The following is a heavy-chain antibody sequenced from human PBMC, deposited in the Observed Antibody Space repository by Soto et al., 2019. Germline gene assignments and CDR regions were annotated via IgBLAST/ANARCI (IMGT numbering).Heavy chain of an antibody. D-gene: IGHD2-15*01. Sequence: GASVKVSCKASGYSFTSYGISWVRQAPGQGLEWMGWISAYNGNTNYAQKLQGRVTMTTDTSTSTAYMELRSLRSDDTAVYYCARDKSVVVAATFDYWGQGTLVTVSS. CDR2: ISAYNGNT. J-gene: IGHJ4*02. CDR3: ARDKSVVVAATFDY. V-gene: IGHV1-18*01. CDR1: GYSFTSYG.